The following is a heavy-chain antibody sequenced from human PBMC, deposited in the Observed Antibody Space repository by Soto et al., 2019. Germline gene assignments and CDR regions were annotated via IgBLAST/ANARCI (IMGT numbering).Heavy chain of an antibody. V-gene: IGHV2-5*02. J-gene: IGHJ4*02. CDR1: GFSLSTSAVG. D-gene: IGHD2-15*01. CDR3: AHLVVAGLTYYFDY. CDR2: IYWDDDK. Sequence: QITLKESGPTLVKPTQTLTLTCTFSGFSLSTSAVGVGWIRQPPGKALEWLAFIYWDDDKRYSPSLKSSLTTTKHTSKNQVVLVMTNMYPVDTATYYCAHLVVAGLTYYFDYWGQGTLVPVSS.